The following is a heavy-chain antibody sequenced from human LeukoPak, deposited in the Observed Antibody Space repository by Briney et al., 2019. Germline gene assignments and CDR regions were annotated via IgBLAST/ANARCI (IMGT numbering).Heavy chain of an antibody. CDR1: AYIFTSYW. V-gene: IGHV5-10-1*01. J-gene: IGHJ4*02. D-gene: IGHD1-26*01. CDR3: ARAADGGRYYFDY. Sequence: GESLKISCKVSAYIFTSYWINWVRQMPGKGLEWMGRIIPSDSYTNYRPSFQGRVTISADKSISTAYLQWSSLKASDTAMYYCARAADGGRYYFDYWRQATLVSDCS. CDR2: IIPSDSYT.